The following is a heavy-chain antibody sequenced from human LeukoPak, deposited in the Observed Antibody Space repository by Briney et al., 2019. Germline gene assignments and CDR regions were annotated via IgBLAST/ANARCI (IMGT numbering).Heavy chain of an antibody. D-gene: IGHD3-22*01. Sequence: PSETLSLTCTVSGYSIGSGYSWGWIRQPPGKGLEWIATISHDGTTFYNPSLKSRVTMTLDTSRNQFSLRLSSVTAADTAVYYCARDLSVYYYYYFDFWGQGTLVTVSS. J-gene: IGHJ4*02. CDR3: ARDLSVYYYYYFDF. V-gene: IGHV4-38-2*02. CDR1: GYSIGSGYS. CDR2: ISHDGTT.